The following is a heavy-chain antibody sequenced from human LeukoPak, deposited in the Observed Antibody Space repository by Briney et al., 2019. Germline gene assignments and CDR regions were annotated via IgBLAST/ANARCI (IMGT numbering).Heavy chain of an antibody. CDR3: ARPSASTSGWYAIDY. V-gene: IGHV5-51*01. D-gene: IGHD6-19*01. J-gene: IGHJ4*02. Sequence: GESLQISCKGSGYSFTSYWIGWVRQMPGKGLEWMGIIYPGDSDTRYSLSFQGQVTISADKSISTASLQWSSLKASDTAMYYCARPSASTSGWYAIDYWGQGTLVTVSS. CDR2: IYPGDSDT. CDR1: GYSFTSYW.